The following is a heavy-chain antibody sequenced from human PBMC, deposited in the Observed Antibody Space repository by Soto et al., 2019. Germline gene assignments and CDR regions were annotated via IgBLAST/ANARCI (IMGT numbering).Heavy chain of an antibody. D-gene: IGHD2-15*01. CDR1: GGSISSYY. CDR2: IYYSGST. CDR3: ARARINWYFDL. V-gene: IGHV4-59*01. Sequence: SETLSLTCTVSGGSISSYYWSWIRQPPGKGLEWIGYIYYSGSTNYNPSLKSRVTISVETSKNQFSLKLSSVTAADTAVYYCARARINWYFDLWGRGTLVTVSS. J-gene: IGHJ2*01.